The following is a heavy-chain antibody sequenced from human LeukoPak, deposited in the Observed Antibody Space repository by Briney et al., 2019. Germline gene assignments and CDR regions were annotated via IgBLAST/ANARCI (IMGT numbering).Heavy chain of an antibody. D-gene: IGHD5-12*01. CDR2: IYHSGST. J-gene: IGHJ4*02. Sequence: SETLSLTCTVSGYSISSGYYWGWIRQPPGKGLEWSGSIYHSGSTYYNPSLKSRVTISVDTSKNQFSLKLSSVTAADTAVYYCASIGGPLMVATIRVDYWGQGTLVTVSS. CDR3: ASIGGPLMVATIRVDY. V-gene: IGHV4-38-2*02. CDR1: GYSISSGYY.